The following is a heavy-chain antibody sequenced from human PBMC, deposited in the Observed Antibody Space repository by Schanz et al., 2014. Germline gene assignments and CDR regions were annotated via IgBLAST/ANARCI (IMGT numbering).Heavy chain of an antibody. J-gene: IGHJ2*01. V-gene: IGHV1-18*01. CDR3: VRVPSRVVSFDL. CDR2: IRPDNGHT. CDR1: GYTFTDYG. D-gene: IGHD3-16*01. Sequence: QVQLVQSGAEVKKPGASVKVSCKASGYTFTDYGLSWVRQAPGQGLEWLGWIRPDNGHTTYSQKVRVRVIFTTDTSAITAYMELMSLRSDDTSHYDCVRVPSRVVSFDLWGRGSLVTVSS.